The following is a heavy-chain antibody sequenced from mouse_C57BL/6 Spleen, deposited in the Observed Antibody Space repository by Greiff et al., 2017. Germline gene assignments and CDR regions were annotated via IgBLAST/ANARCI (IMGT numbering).Heavy chain of an antibody. V-gene: IGHV14-2*01. J-gene: IGHJ2*01. CDR3: ARSRYYGSSPLDY. Sequence: VQLQQSGAELVKPGASVKLSCTASGFNIKDYYMHWVKQRTEQGLEWIGRIDPEDGETKYAPKIQGKATITADTASNTAYLQLSSLTSEDTAVYYCARSRYYGSSPLDYWGQGTTLTVSS. D-gene: IGHD1-1*01. CDR1: GFNIKDYY. CDR2: IDPEDGET.